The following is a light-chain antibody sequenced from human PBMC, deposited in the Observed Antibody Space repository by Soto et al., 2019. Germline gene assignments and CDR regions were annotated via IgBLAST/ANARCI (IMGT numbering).Light chain of an antibody. CDR2: GDS. J-gene: IGLJ2*01. CDR1: SSNIGAGYD. CDR3: QSYDSSLSASV. V-gene: IGLV1-40*01. Sequence: QSVLTQPPSVSGAPGQRVTISCTGSSSNIGAGYDVHWYQQLPGTAPKLLIYGDSNRPSGVPDRFSGSKSGTSASLAITGLQAEDEGDYYCQSYDSSLSASVFGGGTKVTVL.